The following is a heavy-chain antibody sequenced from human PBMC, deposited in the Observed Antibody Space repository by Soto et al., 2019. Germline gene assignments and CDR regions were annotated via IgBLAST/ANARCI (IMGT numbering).Heavy chain of an antibody. CDR1: GFTFNTW. D-gene: IGHD2-21*02. V-gene: IGHV3-74*01. CDR2: IDSDGSIT. Sequence: GGSLRLSCAASGFTFNTWMHWVRQAPGEGLVWVSSIDSDGSITSYADSVKGRFTISRDNAKNTLYLHMNSLRAEDTAVYYCATLGLQQAFWGQGTLVTVSS. CDR3: ATLGLQQAF. J-gene: IGHJ4*02.